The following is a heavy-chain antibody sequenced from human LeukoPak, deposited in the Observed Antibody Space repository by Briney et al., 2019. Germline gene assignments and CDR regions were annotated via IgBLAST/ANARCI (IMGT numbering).Heavy chain of an antibody. J-gene: IGHJ4*02. D-gene: IGHD6-13*01. CDR1: GFTFDDYT. Sequence: SGGSLRLSCAASGFTFDDYTMHWVRQAPGKGLEWVSLIGWSGGTTYYADSVKGRFTISRDNSKNSLYLQMNSLRTEDTALYYCAKDIRSTSWYELDYWGQGTLVTVSS. CDR2: IGWSGGTT. V-gene: IGHV3-43*01. CDR3: AKDIRSTSWYELDY.